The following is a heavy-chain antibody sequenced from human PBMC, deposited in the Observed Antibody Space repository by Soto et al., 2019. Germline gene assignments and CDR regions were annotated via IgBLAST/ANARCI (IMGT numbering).Heavy chain of an antibody. CDR3: YKDTGATGTWSSWF. Sequence: PSETLSLTCSVYGGSIRGVNYYWTWIRQPPXRGLEWIGYVYFSGSANYNPSLQSRVTISVDTSKNQFSLKLTSVTAADTAVYSCYKDTGATGTWSSWF. D-gene: IGHD6-13*01. CDR1: GGSIRGVNYY. J-gene: IGHJ5*01. CDR2: VYFSGSA. V-gene: IGHV4-61*01.